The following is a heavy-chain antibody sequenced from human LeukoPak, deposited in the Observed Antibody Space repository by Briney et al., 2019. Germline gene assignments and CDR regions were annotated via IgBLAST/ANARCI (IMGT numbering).Heavy chain of an antibody. CDR2: IYYSGST. CDR3: ARLNSGSRWYYYYMDV. Sequence: SETLSLTCTVSGGSISSSSYYWGWIRQPPGKGLEWIGSIYYSGSTYYNPSLKSRVTISVDTSKNQFSLKLSSVTAADTAVYYCARLNSGSRWYYYYMDVWGKGTTVTVSS. CDR1: GGSISSSSYY. J-gene: IGHJ6*03. V-gene: IGHV4-39*01. D-gene: IGHD1-26*01.